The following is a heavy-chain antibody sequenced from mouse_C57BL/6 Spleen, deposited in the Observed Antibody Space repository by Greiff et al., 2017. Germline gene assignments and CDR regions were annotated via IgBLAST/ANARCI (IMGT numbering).Heavy chain of an antibody. CDR1: GFTFSSYT. Sequence: EVQVVESGGGLVKPGGSLKLSCAASGFTFSSYTMSWVRQTPEKRLEWVATISGGGGNTYYPDSVKGRFTISRDNAKNTLYLQMSSLRSEDTAWYYCARQYYSNFDYWGQGTTLTVSS. CDR3: ARQYYSNFDY. CDR2: ISGGGGNT. D-gene: IGHD2-5*01. J-gene: IGHJ2*01. V-gene: IGHV5-9*01.